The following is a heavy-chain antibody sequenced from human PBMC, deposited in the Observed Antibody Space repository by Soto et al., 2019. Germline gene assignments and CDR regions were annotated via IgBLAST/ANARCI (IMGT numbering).Heavy chain of an antibody. D-gene: IGHD6-19*01. J-gene: IGHJ4*02. CDR1: GYTSTSYG. CDR3: ARDHSSGWYEGY. Sequence: ASVKVSCKASGYTSTSYGISWVRQAPGQGLEWMGWISAYNGNTNYAQKLQGRVTMTTDTSTSTAYMELRSLRSDDTAVYYCARDHSSGWYEGYWGQGTLVTVSS. V-gene: IGHV1-18*01. CDR2: ISAYNGNT.